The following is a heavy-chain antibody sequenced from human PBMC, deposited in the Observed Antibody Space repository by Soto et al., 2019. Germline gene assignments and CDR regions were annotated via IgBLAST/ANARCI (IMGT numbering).Heavy chain of an antibody. Sequence: SVKVSCKASGGTFSSYAISRVRQAPGQGLEWMGGIIPIFGTANYAQKFQGRVTVTADESTSTAYMELSSLRSEDTAVYYCARERGQRYSSGRYRGVYYGMDVWGQGTTVTVSS. CDR2: IIPIFGTA. V-gene: IGHV1-69*13. J-gene: IGHJ6*02. D-gene: IGHD6-19*01. CDR1: GGTFSSYA. CDR3: ARERGQRYSSGRYRGVYYGMDV.